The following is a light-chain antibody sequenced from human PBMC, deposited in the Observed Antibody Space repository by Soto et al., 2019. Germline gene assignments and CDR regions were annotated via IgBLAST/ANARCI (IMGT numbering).Light chain of an antibody. CDR3: HHYGSSPPNT. CDR2: GAS. Sequence: EIVLTQSPGTLSLSPGGRATLSCRATQSVSSNYLAWYQQTPGQAPRLLIYGASIRATGIPDRFSGSGSGTDFTLTISRLEPEDFAVYYCHHYGSSPPNTFGQGTKLEI. J-gene: IGKJ2*01. V-gene: IGKV3-20*01. CDR1: QSVSSNY.